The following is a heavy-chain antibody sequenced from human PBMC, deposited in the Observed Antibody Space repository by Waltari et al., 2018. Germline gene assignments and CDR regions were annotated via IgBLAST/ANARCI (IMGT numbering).Heavy chain of an antibody. CDR3: AKAPYYDILTGRPNWFDP. J-gene: IGHJ5*02. Sequence: EVQLVESGGGLVQPGRSLRLSCAASGFTFDDYAMHWVRQAQGKGLEWVSGISWNSGSIGYADSVKGRFTISRDNAKNSLYLQMNSLRAEDTALYYCAKAPYYDILTGRPNWFDPWGQGTLVTVSS. V-gene: IGHV3-9*01. D-gene: IGHD3-9*01. CDR2: ISWNSGSI. CDR1: GFTFDDYA.